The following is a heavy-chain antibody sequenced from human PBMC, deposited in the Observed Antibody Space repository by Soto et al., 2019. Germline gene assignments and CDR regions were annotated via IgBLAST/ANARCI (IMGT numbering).Heavy chain of an antibody. CDR1: GFTFSSYG. CDR3: ARDLVVSVRFLEWLSETPPLDY. CDR2: IWYDGSNK. V-gene: IGHV3-33*01. J-gene: IGHJ4*02. Sequence: GGSLRLSCAMSGFTFSSYGMHWVRQAPGKGLEWVAVIWYDGSNKYYADSVKGRFTISRDNSKNTLYLQMNSLRAEDTAVYYCARDLVVSVRFLEWLSETPPLDYWGQGTLVSVSS. D-gene: IGHD3-3*01.